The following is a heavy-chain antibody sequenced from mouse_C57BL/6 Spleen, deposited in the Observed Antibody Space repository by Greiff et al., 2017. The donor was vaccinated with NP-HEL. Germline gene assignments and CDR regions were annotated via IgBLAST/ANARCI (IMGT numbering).Heavy chain of an antibody. Sequence: QVQLQQPGAELVKPGASVKLSCKASGYTFTSYWMHWVKQRPGRGLEWIGRIDPNSGGTKYNEKFKSKATLTVDKPSSTAYMQLSSLTSEDSAVYYCGRCGGNSYYGSSYYAMDYWGQGTSVTVSS. CDR1: GYTFTSYW. V-gene: IGHV1-72*01. D-gene: IGHD1-1*01. CDR2: IDPNSGGT. J-gene: IGHJ4*01. CDR3: GRCGGNSYYGSSYYAMDY.